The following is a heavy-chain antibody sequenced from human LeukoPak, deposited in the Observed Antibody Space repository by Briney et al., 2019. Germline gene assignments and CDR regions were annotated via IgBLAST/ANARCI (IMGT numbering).Heavy chain of an antibody. V-gene: IGHV3-33*08. J-gene: IGHJ4*02. Sequence: GGSLRLSCTISGYFFPNAWLNWVRQAPGKGLEWVAVIWYDGSNIHHVDSVKGRFTISRDNSKNTLYLQMNSLRAEDTAVYYCARAKNDYDTSGFASFDYWGQGALVTVSS. CDR3: ARAKNDYDTSGFASFDY. D-gene: IGHD3-22*01. CDR2: IWYDGSNI. CDR1: GYFFPNAW.